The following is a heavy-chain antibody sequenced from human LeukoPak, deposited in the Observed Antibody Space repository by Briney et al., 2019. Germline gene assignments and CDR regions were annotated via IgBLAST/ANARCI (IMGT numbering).Heavy chain of an antibody. CDR1: GGSISSYY. CDR3: ARGHCSSTSCLGMDV. Sequence: PSQTLSLTCTVSGGSISSYYWSWIRQPPGKGLEWIGYIYYSGSTNDNPSLKSRVTISVDTSKNQFSLKLSSVTAADTAVYYCARGHCSSTSCLGMDVWGKGTTVTVSS. V-gene: IGHV4-59*01. D-gene: IGHD2-2*01. CDR2: IYYSGST. J-gene: IGHJ6*04.